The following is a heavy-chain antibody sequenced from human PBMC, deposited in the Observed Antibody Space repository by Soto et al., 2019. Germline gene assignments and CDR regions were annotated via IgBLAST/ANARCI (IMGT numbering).Heavy chain of an antibody. D-gene: IGHD3-3*01. V-gene: IGHV3-74*01. CDR1: VFTFSSYW. CDR3: ARDREYDFWSGYSMEV. Sequence: GGSLRLSCAASVFTFSSYWMHWVRQSPGKGLVWVSRINSDGSSTSYADSVKGRFTISRDNAKNTLYMKMNSLRAEETAVYYCARDREYDFWSGYSMEVWGQGTTVTVSS. J-gene: IGHJ6*02. CDR2: INSDGSST.